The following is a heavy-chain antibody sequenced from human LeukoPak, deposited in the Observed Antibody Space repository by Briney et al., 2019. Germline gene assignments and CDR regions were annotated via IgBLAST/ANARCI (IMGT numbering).Heavy chain of an antibody. Sequence: ASVKVSCKASVYTFTDYYMHWLRQAPAQGLEWVGWINPNSGGTNYAQKFQGRVTMTRATSINTAYMELSRLRSDDTAVYYCAREPSSHYGEFDYWGQRTLVTVSS. CDR2: INPNSGGT. CDR3: AREPSSHYGEFDY. J-gene: IGHJ4*02. CDR1: VYTFTDYY. V-gene: IGHV1-2*02. D-gene: IGHD3-16*01.